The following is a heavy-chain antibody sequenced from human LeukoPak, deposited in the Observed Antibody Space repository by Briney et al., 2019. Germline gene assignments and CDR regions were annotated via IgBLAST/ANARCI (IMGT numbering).Heavy chain of an antibody. V-gene: IGHV3-21*01. CDR1: GFTLSSLA. J-gene: IGHJ4*02. CDR3: LLQMTYGELSDPDF. D-gene: IGHD3-16*02. Sequence: GGSLRLSRAASGFTLSSLAMHWVRQAPGKGLEWVSSSGTRSGTKYYADSVMGRFTISRDSAMNSVSLQINSLRAEDTAVYYCLLQMTYGELSDPDFRGQGTLVTVPS. CDR2: SGTRSGTK.